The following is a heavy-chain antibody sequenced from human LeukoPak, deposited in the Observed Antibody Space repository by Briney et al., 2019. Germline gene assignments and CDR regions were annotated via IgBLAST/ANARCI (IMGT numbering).Heavy chain of an antibody. CDR3: ARAQPHCRSTSCYILGDFDY. CDR1: GYTFTGYY. D-gene: IGHD2-2*02. Sequence: SVSVSCTASGYTFTGYYMHWVRQAPGQRLEWMVWINPNMDGTNYAQKFQGRVTNNRDTSISTAYMELSRLRSDDTAVYYCARAQPHCRSTSCYILGDFDYWGQGTLVTVSS. V-gene: IGHV1-2*02. CDR2: INPNMDGT. J-gene: IGHJ4*02.